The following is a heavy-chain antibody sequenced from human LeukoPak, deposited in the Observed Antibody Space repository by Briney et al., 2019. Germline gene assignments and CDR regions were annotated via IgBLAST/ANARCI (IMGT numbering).Heavy chain of an antibody. Sequence: ASVTVSYKASGYTFTDYYMHWVRQAAGQGVEWMGWINPNHGGTNYAQKFQGRVTMTRDTSISTAYMELSRLRSDDTAVYYCARRGIAAVGFDPWGQGTLVTVSS. J-gene: IGHJ5*02. CDR2: INPNHGGT. CDR1: GYTFTDYY. CDR3: ARRGIAAVGFDP. V-gene: IGHV1-2*02. D-gene: IGHD6-13*01.